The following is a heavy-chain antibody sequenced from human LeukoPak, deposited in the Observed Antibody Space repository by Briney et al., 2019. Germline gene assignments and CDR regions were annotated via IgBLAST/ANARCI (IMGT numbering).Heavy chain of an antibody. CDR2: KRYDGTNE. CDR1: GFTFRNYG. Sequence: GGSLRLSCVASGFTFRNYGMHWVRQAPGKGLEWVAFKRYDGTNEDYADSVKGRFTISRDNSKNTVSLQMSSLRTDDTAVYYCAKDGTGLTTRIHGFDVWGQGTLVTVTA. D-gene: IGHD3-22*01. V-gene: IGHV3-30*02. CDR3: AKDGTGLTTRIHGFDV. J-gene: IGHJ3*01.